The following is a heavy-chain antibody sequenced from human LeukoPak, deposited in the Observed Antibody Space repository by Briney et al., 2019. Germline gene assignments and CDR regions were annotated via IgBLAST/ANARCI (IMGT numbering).Heavy chain of an antibody. V-gene: IGHV5-51*01. Sequence: GESLKISCKGSGYSFTSYWIGWVRQMPGKGLEWMGIIYPGDSDTRYSPSFQGQVTISADKSISTAYLQWSSLKASDTAMYYCARLLPYYDFWSGYGDAFDIWGQGTMVTVSS. CDR3: ARLLPYYDFWSGYGDAFDI. CDR1: GYSFTSYW. CDR2: IYPGDSDT. J-gene: IGHJ3*02. D-gene: IGHD3-3*01.